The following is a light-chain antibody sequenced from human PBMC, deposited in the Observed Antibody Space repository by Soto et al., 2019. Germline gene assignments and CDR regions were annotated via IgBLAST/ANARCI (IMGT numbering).Light chain of an antibody. CDR3: HQDDDGPYT. J-gene: IGKJ2*01. V-gene: IGKV3-15*01. CDR1: QSVSSN. Sequence: EIEMTQSPATLSVSPGERATLSCRASQSVSSNVAWYQQIPGQTPLLLIYGASTRATGVPVRFSGSASGTEFTLTISGLQSEDFAVYYCHQDDDGPYTFGQGTKVEI. CDR2: GAS.